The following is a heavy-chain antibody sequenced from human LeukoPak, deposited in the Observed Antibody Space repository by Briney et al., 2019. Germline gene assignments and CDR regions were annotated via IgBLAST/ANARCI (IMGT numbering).Heavy chain of an antibody. CDR3: ARDRECGGDCYYLFDY. CDR2: IWYDESNK. D-gene: IGHD2-21*02. V-gene: IGHV3-33*01. CDR1: GFSFSTYG. Sequence: GGSLRLSCAASGFSFSTYGMHWVRQAPGKGLEWVALIWYDESNKYYADSVKGRFTISRDNSKNTLYLQMNSLRAEDTAVYYCARDRECGGDCYYLFDYWGQGTLVTVSS. J-gene: IGHJ4*02.